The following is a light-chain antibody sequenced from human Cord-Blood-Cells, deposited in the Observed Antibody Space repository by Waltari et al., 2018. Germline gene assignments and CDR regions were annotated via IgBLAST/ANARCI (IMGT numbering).Light chain of an antibody. CDR2: DAS. CDR1: QSISSC. J-gene: IGKJ3*01. Sequence: DIQMTQSPSSLSASVGDRVTITCRARQSISSCLNWYQQKPGKSPKLLIYDASSLQSGVPSRFSGSRSGTEFTLTISSLQTEDFATYYCQQSYSTPLSFGPGTKVDIK. V-gene: IGKV1-39*01. CDR3: QQSYSTPLS.